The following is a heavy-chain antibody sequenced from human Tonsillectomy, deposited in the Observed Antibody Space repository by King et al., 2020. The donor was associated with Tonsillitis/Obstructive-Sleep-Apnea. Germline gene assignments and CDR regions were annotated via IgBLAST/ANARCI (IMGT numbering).Heavy chain of an antibody. J-gene: IGHJ4*01. CDR3: ARDRREMSSNYYFGL. V-gene: IGHV3-66*01. Sequence: EVQLVESGGGLVQPGGSLRLSCAASGFTVSSNYMNWVRQAPGKGLEWVSVIYSGGGTHYADSVKGRFTISRDKSKNTLFLQMNSLRAEDTAVYYCARDRREMSSNYYFGLWGHGTLVTGPS. D-gene: IGHD5-24*01. CDR2: IYSGGGT. CDR1: GFTVSSNY.